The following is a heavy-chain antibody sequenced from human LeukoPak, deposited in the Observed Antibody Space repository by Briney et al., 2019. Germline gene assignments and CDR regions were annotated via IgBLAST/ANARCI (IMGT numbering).Heavy chain of an antibody. J-gene: IGHJ4*02. Sequence: GGSLRLSCAGSGFSFRSYAMHWVRRAPGKGLEWISAISATGGSTHYADSVKGRFTISRDNPKNTLYLQLNSLGVEDTAIYYCAKLLRAGRILTISLESWGQGTLVTVSS. V-gene: IGHV3-23*01. CDR3: AKLLRAGRILTISLES. CDR2: ISATGGST. CDR1: GFSFRSYA. D-gene: IGHD2/OR15-2a*01.